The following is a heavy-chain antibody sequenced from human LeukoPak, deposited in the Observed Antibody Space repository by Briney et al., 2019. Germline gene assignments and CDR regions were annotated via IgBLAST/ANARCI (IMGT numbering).Heavy chain of an antibody. J-gene: IGHJ6*03. Sequence: SETLSLTCTVSGGSISSYYWSWIRQPPGKGLEWIGYIYYSGSTNYNPSLKSRVTISVDTSKNQFSLKLSSVTAADTAVYYCARRLAAAGPDYYYYYYYMDVWGKGTTVTVSS. CDR3: ARRLAAAGPDYYYYYYYMDV. CDR2: IYYSGST. D-gene: IGHD6-13*01. V-gene: IGHV4-59*08. CDR1: GGSISSYY.